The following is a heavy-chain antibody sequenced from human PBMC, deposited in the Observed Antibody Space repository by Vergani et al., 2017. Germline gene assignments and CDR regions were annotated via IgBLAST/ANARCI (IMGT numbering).Heavy chain of an antibody. CDR2: LYSGGST. CDR3: ARSRTVAGLVAI. Sequence: EVQLVESGGGLIQPGGSLRLSCAASGFTVSSNYMSWVRRGPGKGLEWVSVLYSGGSTYYADSVKGRFTISRDNSKNTLYLQMNSLRAEDTAVYYCARSRTVAGLVAIWGQGTMVTVSS. J-gene: IGHJ3*02. CDR1: GFTVSSNY. D-gene: IGHD6-19*01. V-gene: IGHV3-53*01.